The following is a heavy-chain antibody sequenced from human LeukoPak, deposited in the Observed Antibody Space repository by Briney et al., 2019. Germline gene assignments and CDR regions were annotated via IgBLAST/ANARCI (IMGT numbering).Heavy chain of an antibody. J-gene: IGHJ6*02. Sequence: HPGRSLRLSCAASGFTFSSYAMHWVRQAPGKGLEWVAVISYDGSNKYYADSVKGRFTISRDNSKNTLYLQMNSLRAEDTAVYYCAKDSYCSSTSCYSDGMDVWGQGTTVTVSS. CDR1: GFTFSSYA. D-gene: IGHD2-2*01. CDR3: AKDSYCSSTSCYSDGMDV. CDR2: ISYDGSNK. V-gene: IGHV3-30-3*01.